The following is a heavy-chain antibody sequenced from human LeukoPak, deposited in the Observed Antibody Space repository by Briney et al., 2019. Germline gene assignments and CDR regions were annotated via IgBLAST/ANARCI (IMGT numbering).Heavy chain of an antibody. J-gene: IGHJ4*02. V-gene: IGHV4-61*02. CDR1: GGSISSGSYY. D-gene: IGHD3-10*01. Sequence: ASETLSLTCTVSGGSISSGSYYWSWIRQPAGKGLEWIGRIYTSGSTNYNPSLKSRVTISVDTSKNQFSLKLSSVTAADTAVYYCARFALGTFDYWGQGTLVTVSS. CDR3: ARFALGTFDY. CDR2: IYTSGST.